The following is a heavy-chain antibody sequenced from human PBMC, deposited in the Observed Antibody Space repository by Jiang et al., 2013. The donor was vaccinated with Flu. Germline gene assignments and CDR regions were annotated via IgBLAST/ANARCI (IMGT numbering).Heavy chain of an antibody. V-gene: IGHV4-59*01. CDR2: IYDTESSDYSGST. J-gene: IGHJ3*02. CDR3: ARDPDCSGGSCPAFDI. CDR1: GGSISGSY. D-gene: IGHD2-15*01. Sequence: SLTCTVSGGSISGSYWSWIRQPPGKGLEWIGYIYDTESSDYSGSTNYNPSLQSRVTISIDTSKKQFSLNLRSVTAADTAVYYCARDPDCSGGSCPAFDIWGQGTMVTVSS.